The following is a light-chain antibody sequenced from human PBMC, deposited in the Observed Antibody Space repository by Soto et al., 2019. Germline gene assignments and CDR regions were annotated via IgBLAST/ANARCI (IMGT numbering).Light chain of an antibody. J-gene: IGKJ5*01. Sequence: IQMTESPSSLSAWVGDRVTITCRASQSISSYLNWYQQKPGKAPKLLIYAASSLQSGVPSRFSGSGSGTDFTLTISSLQPEDFATYYCQQSYSTSITFGQGTRLEIK. V-gene: IGKV1-39*01. CDR2: AAS. CDR3: QQSYSTSIT. CDR1: QSISSY.